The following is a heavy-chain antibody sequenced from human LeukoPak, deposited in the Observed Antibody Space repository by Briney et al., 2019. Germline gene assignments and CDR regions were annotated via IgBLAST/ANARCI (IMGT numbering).Heavy chain of an antibody. CDR1: GYTFSDYA. J-gene: IGHJ4*02. CDR3: GRGSTSDWPLDH. Sequence: ASVKVSCKASGYTFSDYAVHWVRQAPGQRFEWMGWIDAGNGDTRYSQKFQGRVTITRDTSASTAYIELRSLRSEDTAMYYCGRGSTSDWPLDHWGQETLVTISS. V-gene: IGHV1-3*01. CDR2: IDAGNGDT. D-gene: IGHD2-2*01.